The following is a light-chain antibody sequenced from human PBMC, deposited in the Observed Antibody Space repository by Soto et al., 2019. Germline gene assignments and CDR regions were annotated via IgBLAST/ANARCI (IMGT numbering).Light chain of an antibody. CDR3: QQYNSYAIT. J-gene: IGKJ5*01. CDR1: QSISSW. V-gene: IGKV1-5*01. CDR2: DAS. Sequence: GDRVTITCRASQSISSWLAWYQQKPGRAPKLLIYDASSLESGVPSRFSGSGSGTEFTLTISSLQPDDFATYYCQQYNSYAITFGQGTRWRL.